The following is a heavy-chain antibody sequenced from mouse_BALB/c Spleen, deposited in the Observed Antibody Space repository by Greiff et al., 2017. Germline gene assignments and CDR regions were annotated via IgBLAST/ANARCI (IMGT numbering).Heavy chain of an antibody. V-gene: IGHV5-6-2*01. CDR2: INSNGGST. D-gene: IGHD1-1*01. CDR3: ARREGSSGFDY. J-gene: IGHJ2*01. CDR1: GFTFSSYY. Sequence: EVKLMESGGGLVKLGGSLKLSCAASGFTFSSYYMSWVRQTPEKRLELVAAINSNGGSTYYPDTVKGRFTISRDNAKNTLYLQMSSLKSEDTALYYCARREGSSGFDYWGQGTTLTVSS.